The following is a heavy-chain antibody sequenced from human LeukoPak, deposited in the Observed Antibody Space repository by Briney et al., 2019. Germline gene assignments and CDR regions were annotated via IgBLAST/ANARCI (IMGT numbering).Heavy chain of an antibody. CDR1: GGSISSSSYY. CDR3: ARGGFDP. V-gene: IGHV4-39*07. Sequence: SETLSLTCAVSGGSISSSSYYWGWIRQPPGKGLEWIGSVYYRGNTYYNPSLKSRVTTSVDTSKNQFSLKVSSMTAADTAVYYCARGGFDPWGQGTLVTVSS. CDR2: VYYRGNT. J-gene: IGHJ5*02.